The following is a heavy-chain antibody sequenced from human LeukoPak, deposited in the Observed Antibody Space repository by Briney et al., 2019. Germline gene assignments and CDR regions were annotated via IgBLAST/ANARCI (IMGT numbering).Heavy chain of an antibody. D-gene: IGHD3-3*01. J-gene: IGHJ4*02. CDR3: ARLIPDFGVVITYYFDY. V-gene: IGHV1-8*03. CDR2: MNPNSGNT. CDR1: GYTFTSYD. Sequence: ASVKVSCKASGYTFTSYDINWVRQATGQGLEWMGWMNPNSGNTGYAQKFQGRVTITRNTSISTAYMELSSLRSEDTAVYYCARLIPDFGVVITYYFDYWGQGTLVTVSS.